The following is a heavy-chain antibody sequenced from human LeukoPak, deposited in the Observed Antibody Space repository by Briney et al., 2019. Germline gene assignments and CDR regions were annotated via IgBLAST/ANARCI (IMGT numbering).Heavy chain of an antibody. J-gene: IGHJ2*01. Sequence: PSETLSLTCTVSGGSMSAYYWSWIRQPPGKGLEWIGYIYYSGSTDYNPSFKSRVAISVDTSKNQFPLRLSSGTAADTAVYYCARRSSGWQDWYFDLWGRGTLVTVSS. CDR1: GGSMSAYY. V-gene: IGHV4-59*08. CDR3: ARRSSGWQDWYFDL. CDR2: IYYSGST. D-gene: IGHD6-19*01.